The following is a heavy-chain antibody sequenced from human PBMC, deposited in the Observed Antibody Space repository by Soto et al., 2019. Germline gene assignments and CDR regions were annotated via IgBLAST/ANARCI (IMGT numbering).Heavy chain of an antibody. CDR2: ARNKAHSYTT. D-gene: IGHD3-10*01. Sequence: VGSLRLSCAASGFTFSDHHMDWFRQAPVNGLEWVGRARNKAHSYTTAYAASVKGRFTISRDDSKNSLSLQMNSLKTDDTAVYYCATPTPLRGAMITNINFDFWGQGTPVTVSS. CDR3: ATPTPLRGAMITNINFDF. V-gene: IGHV3-72*01. J-gene: IGHJ4*02. CDR1: GFTFSDHH.